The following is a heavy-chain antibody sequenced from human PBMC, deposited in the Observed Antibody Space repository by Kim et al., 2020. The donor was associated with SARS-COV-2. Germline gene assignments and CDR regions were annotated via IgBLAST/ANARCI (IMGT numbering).Heavy chain of an antibody. CDR2: VYSSATST. CDR3: ARVPSRRYRSSWIDF. J-gene: IGHJ4*02. V-gene: IGHV3-23*03. D-gene: IGHD6-13*01. CDR1: GFTFSNYA. Sequence: GGSLRLSCAASGFTFSNYAMSWIRQAPGKGLEWISVVYSSATSTYYADSAKARFIISRDDAKNTLYLQMSSLGAEDTAVYYCARVPSRRYRSSWIDFWGQGTLVTVSS.